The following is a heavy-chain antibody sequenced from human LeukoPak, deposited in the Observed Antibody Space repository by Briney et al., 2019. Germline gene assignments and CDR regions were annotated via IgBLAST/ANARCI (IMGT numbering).Heavy chain of an antibody. CDR1: GGSISSGSYY. Sequence: SETLSLTCTVSGGSISSGSYYWSWLRQPAGKGLEWIGHIYTSGGTNYNPSLKSRVTISLDTSKNQFSLKLTSVTAADTAVYYCARGESSRFFDRNWFNPWGQGTLVTVSS. V-gene: IGHV4-61*09. CDR3: ARGESSRFFDRNWFNP. J-gene: IGHJ5*02. CDR2: IYTSGGT. D-gene: IGHD3-9*01.